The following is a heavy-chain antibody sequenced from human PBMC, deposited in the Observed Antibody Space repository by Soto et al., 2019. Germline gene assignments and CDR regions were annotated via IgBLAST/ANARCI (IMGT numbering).Heavy chain of an antibody. V-gene: IGHV3-49*03. J-gene: IGHJ4*02. D-gene: IGHD2-2*01. CDR1: GFTFGDHA. CDR3: TRVDGVVPAATFDY. Sequence: PGGSLRLSCTGSGFTFGDHAMSWFRQAPGKELEWVGFIRSRAYGGTTEYAASLRGRFTISRDDSKTIAYLQVNSLKTEDTAVYYCTRVDGVVPAATFDYWGQGTLVTVSS. CDR2: IRSRAYGGTT.